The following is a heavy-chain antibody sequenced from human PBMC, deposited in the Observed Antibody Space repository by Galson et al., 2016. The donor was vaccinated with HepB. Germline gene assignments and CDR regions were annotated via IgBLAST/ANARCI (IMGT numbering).Heavy chain of an antibody. J-gene: IGHJ4*02. D-gene: IGHD6-19*01. CDR2: INHSGIT. CDR3: ARSQSSFRTFDH. V-gene: IGHV4-34*01. Sequence: SETLSLTCAVYGGPFGGFYWSWIRQPPGKGLEWIGDINHSGITNYNPSLKSRVAISVDTSKKQFSLNVSSVSAADTAVYYCARSQSSFRTFDHWGQGTLVIVSS. CDR1: GGPFGGFY.